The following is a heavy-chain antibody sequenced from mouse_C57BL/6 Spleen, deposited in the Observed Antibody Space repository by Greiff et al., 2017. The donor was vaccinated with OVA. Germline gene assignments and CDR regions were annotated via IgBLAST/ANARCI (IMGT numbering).Heavy chain of an antibody. V-gene: IGHV1-61*01. CDR1: GYTFTSYW. Sequence: QVQLQQPGAELVRPGSSVKLSCKASGYTFTSYWMDWVKQRPGQGLEWIGNIYPSDSETHYNQKFKDKATLTVDKSSSTAYMQLSSLTSEDSAVYYCAAGYYYGSRYYAMDYWGQGTSVTVSS. D-gene: IGHD1-1*01. J-gene: IGHJ4*01. CDR3: AAGYYYGSRYYAMDY. CDR2: IYPSDSET.